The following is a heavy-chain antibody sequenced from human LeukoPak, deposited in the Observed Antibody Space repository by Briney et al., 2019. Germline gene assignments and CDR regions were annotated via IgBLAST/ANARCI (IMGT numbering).Heavy chain of an antibody. CDR3: AKDTDGAAAGTTWGH. Sequence: GGSLRLSCAASGFTFSDYYMSWIRQAPGKGLEWVSYISSSGSAIYYADSVKGRFTISRDNAKNSLYLQMNSLRAEDTALYYCAKDTDGAAAGTTWGHWGQGTLVTVSS. V-gene: IGHV3-11*01. J-gene: IGHJ4*02. CDR1: GFTFSDYY. D-gene: IGHD6-13*01. CDR2: ISSSGSAI.